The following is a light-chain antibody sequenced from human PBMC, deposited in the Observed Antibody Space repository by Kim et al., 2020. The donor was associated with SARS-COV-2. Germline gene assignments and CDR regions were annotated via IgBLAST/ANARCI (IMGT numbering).Light chain of an antibody. CDR2: AIS. J-gene: IGKJ1*01. V-gene: IGKV1-16*01. CDR3: QQYYSHPRT. Sequence: SASVGDRVTITCRASQGISHYLAWFQQKPGKAPKSLIYAISNLQSGVPSRFRGSGAGTDFSLTITSLQPEDFAIYYCQQYYSHPRTFGQGTKLEI. CDR1: QGISHY.